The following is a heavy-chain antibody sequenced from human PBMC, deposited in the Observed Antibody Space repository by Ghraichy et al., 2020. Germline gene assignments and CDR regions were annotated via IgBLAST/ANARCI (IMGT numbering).Heavy chain of an antibody. CDR2: IRYDESNI. V-gene: IGHV3-30*02. D-gene: IGHD2-15*01. J-gene: IGHJ4*02. CDR1: GFTFSSYN. CDR3: GKDWYCSGGGCYSASTGDY. Sequence: GGSLRLSCAASGFTFSSYNMHWARQAPGKGLEWVACIRYDESNIYYADSVRGRFTISRDNSKNTVFLQMNSLRAEDTDVYFCGKDWYCSGGGCYSASTGDYWGQGTLVTVSS.